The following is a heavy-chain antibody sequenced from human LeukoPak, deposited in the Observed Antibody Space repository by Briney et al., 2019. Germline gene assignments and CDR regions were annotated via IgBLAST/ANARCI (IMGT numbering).Heavy chain of an antibody. CDR1: GFVFSNYA. CDR2: ITHNSRNT. Sequence: GGSLRLSCAASGFVFSNYAMSWVRQAPGKGLEWLSDITHNSRNTFYADSVKGRFTISRDNSKNTLFLQMNRLTAEDTAVYYCAKDGNTRWSDGSLCCWGQGTLVTVSS. CDR3: AKDGNTRWSDGSLCC. D-gene: IGHD1/OR15-1a*01. J-gene: IGHJ4*02. V-gene: IGHV3-23*01.